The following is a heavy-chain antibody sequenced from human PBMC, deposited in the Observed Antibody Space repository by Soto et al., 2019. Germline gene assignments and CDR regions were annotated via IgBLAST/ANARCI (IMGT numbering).Heavy chain of an antibody. V-gene: IGHV3-23*01. Sequence: GGSLRLSCAASGFTFSSYAMSWVRQAPGKGLEWVSAISASGARAYYADSVKGRSTFSRDNSENTLYLQMNSLRAEDTAVYYCAKQGVVVTAIDYWGQGTLVTVSS. CDR3: AKQGVVVTAIDY. D-gene: IGHD2-21*02. CDR1: GFTFSSYA. J-gene: IGHJ4*02. CDR2: ISASGARA.